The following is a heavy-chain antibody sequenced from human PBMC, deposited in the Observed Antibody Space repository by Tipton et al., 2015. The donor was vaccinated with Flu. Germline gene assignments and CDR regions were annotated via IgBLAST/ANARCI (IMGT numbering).Heavy chain of an antibody. CDR1: GGSFNNYV. CDR2: IIPFLGIA. CDR3: AAMSVEHYSTSTGYPFDY. D-gene: IGHD4-11*01. Sequence: QLVQSGAAVERPGSSVRVSCEASGGSFNNYVFGWVRQAPGRGLEWMGGIIPFLGIANYAQTFQGRVTISSDESTSTVYMQLRSLRSDDTALYYCAAMSVEHYSTSTGYPFDYWGQGTLVTASS. J-gene: IGHJ4*02. V-gene: IGHV1-69*01.